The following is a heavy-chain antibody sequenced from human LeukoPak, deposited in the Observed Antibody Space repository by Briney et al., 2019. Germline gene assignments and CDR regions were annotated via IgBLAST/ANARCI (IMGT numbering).Heavy chain of an antibody. CDR2: IKQDGSEK. D-gene: IGHD2-15*01. J-gene: IGHJ6*02. V-gene: IGHV3-7*02. Sequence: PGGSLSLSCQASGFTFSSYRLSGVRQAPGKGLEWVANIKQDGSEKYYVDSVKGRFTISRDNAKNSLYLQMNSLRSEDTAVYYCCSGMDVWGQGTTVTVSS. CDR1: GFTFSSYR. CDR3: CSGMDV.